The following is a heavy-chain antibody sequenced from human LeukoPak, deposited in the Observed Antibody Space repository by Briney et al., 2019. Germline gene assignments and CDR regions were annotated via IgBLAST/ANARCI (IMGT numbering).Heavy chain of an antibody. Sequence: KPSETLSLTCTVSGGSISTYYWSWIRQPAGKGLEWIGRIYSSGSTNYNPSLKSRVTMSVDTSQNQFSLKLSSVTAADTAVYYCVRESLVVFPYWFDPWGQGTLVTVSS. D-gene: IGHD2-2*01. CDR2: IYSSGST. CDR3: VRESLVVFPYWFDP. J-gene: IGHJ5*02. CDR1: GGSISTYY. V-gene: IGHV4-4*07.